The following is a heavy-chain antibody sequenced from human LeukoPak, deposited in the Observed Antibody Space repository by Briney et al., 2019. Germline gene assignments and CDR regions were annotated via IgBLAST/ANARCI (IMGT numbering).Heavy chain of an antibody. CDR3: AKAPSRAYLFQPFDV. Sequence: PGGSLRLSCAASGFTFSGSAMHWVRQASGKGLEWVGRIRSNVNNCATAYAASVRGRFTISRDDSKNTAYLQMNSLKTEDTAIYYCAKAPSRAYLFQPFDVWGQGTMVTVSS. J-gene: IGHJ3*01. V-gene: IGHV3-73*01. CDR1: GFTFSGSA. CDR2: IRSNVNNCAT. D-gene: IGHD2/OR15-2a*01.